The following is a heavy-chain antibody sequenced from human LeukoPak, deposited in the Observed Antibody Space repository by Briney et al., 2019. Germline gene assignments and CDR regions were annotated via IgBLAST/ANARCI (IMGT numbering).Heavy chain of an antibody. Sequence: PSEALSLTCTDPGGSLSSYYRSWIRQPPGKGLERSGHIYYSGGTNYNPHLKSRVNISVDASKDQFSLKLSSVNAADTAVYYCARLGFGPGYCSSTSCYKTPYYYYMDVWGKGTTVTVSS. CDR1: GGSLSSYY. J-gene: IGHJ6*03. CDR3: ARLGFGPGYCSSTSCYKTPYYYYMDV. V-gene: IGHV4-59*01. D-gene: IGHD2-2*02. CDR2: IYYSGGT.